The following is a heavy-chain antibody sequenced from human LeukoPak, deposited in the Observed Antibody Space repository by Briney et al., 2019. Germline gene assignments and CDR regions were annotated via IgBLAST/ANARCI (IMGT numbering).Heavy chain of an antibody. CDR1: GYTFTSYG. J-gene: IGHJ4*02. CDR2: VSAYNGNT. Sequence: ASVKVSCKASGYTFTSYGISWVRQAPGQGLEWMGWVSAYNGNTNYAQKLQGRVTMTTDTSTSTAYMELRSLRSDDTAVYYCARDPGTNYYDSSGPPGDWGQGTLVTVSS. D-gene: IGHD3-22*01. CDR3: ARDPGTNYYDSSGPPGD. V-gene: IGHV1-18*01.